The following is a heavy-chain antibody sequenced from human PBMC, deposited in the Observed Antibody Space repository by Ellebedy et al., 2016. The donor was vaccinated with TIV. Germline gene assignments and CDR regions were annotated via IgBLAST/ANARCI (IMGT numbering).Heavy chain of an antibody. V-gene: IGHV3-23*01. CDR2: ISHTGTRT. D-gene: IGHD3-22*01. CDR1: GFTFTSYA. Sequence: PGGSLRLSCAASGFTFTSYAMSWVRQAPGKGLEWVSTISHTGTRTYYADSVEGRFTVSRDTSKKTLYLQMNSLRTEDTATYYWVKGRGGGSDSSAPRYYFDSWGLGTLVTVSS. J-gene: IGHJ4*02. CDR3: VKGRGGGSDSSAPRYYFDS.